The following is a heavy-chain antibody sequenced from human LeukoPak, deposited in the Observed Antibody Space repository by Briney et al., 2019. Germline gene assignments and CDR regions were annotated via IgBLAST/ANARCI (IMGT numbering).Heavy chain of an antibody. Sequence: ASVKVSCKASGYTFSDYDINWVRQAAGQGLEWMGWMNPITGSTGYVQKFRGRIIMTRDTSITTAFMELTSLTSDDTAIYYCARVKRFPTVWFDPWGQGTLVSVSP. CDR3: ARVKRFPTVWFDP. D-gene: IGHD3-10*01. CDR2: MNPITGST. CDR1: GYTFSDYD. V-gene: IGHV1-8*01. J-gene: IGHJ5*02.